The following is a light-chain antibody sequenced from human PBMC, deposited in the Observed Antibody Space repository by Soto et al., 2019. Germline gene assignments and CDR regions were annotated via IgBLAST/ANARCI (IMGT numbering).Light chain of an antibody. CDR3: QQYMSSVT. J-gene: IGKJ1*01. V-gene: IGKV3-20*01. CDR1: QSVDTTF. CDR2: GAS. Sequence: EIVLTQSPGSLSLSPGQRATLSCRASQSVDTTFFAWYQKKPDQAPRLLTQGASKRATGIPDRFRGRGSGADSTLIISMLEPEDFAVYYGQQYMSSVTFGQGTKVEIK.